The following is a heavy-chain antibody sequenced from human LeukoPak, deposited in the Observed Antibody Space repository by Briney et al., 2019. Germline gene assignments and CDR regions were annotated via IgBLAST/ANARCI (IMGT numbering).Heavy chain of an antibody. CDR3: ARDSSGWYHWFDP. CDR2: ISSSSSYI. V-gene: IGHV3-21*01. D-gene: IGHD6-19*01. J-gene: IGHJ5*02. Sequence: GGSLRLSCAVSGFTFSSYSMSWVRQAPGKGLEWVSSISSSSSYIYYADSVKGRFTISRDNAKNSLYLQMNSLRAEDTAVYYCARDSSGWYHWFDPWGQGTLVIVSS. CDR1: GFTFSSYS.